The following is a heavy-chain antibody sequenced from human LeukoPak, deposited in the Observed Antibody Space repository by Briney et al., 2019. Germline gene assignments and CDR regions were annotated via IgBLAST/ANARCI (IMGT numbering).Heavy chain of an antibody. CDR2: INGDGSST. V-gene: IGHV3-74*01. J-gene: IGHJ6*02. CDR1: GFTFSSDW. D-gene: IGHD6-13*01. CDR3: ARAGYRNGLDV. Sequence: GGSLRLSCAASGFTFSSDWMHWVRQAPGKGLVWVSRINGDGSSTNYADSVKGRFTISRVNAKNTMYLQMNSLRAEDAAVYYCARAGYRNGLDVWGPGTTVIVS.